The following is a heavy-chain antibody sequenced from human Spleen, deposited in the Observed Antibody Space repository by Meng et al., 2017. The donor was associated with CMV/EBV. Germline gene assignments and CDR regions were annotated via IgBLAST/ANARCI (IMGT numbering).Heavy chain of an antibody. CDR1: GFTFSSYG. Sequence: LSLTCAASGFTFSSYGMHWVRQAPGKGLEWVAFIRYDGSKTYYADSVKGRFTISRDNSRNTLYLQMNGLRPEDTAIYYCAKDRGDSSGRYFDYWGQGALVTVSS. V-gene: IGHV3-30*02. CDR2: IRYDGSKT. D-gene: IGHD6-19*01. J-gene: IGHJ4*02. CDR3: AKDRGDSSGRYFDY.